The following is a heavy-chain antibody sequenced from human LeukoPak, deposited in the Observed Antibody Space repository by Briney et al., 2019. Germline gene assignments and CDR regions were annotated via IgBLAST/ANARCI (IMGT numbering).Heavy chain of an antibody. Sequence: GGSLSLSCAASGFTFSSYDMHWVRQATGKGLEWVSAIGTAGDTYYPGSVKGRFTISRENAKNSLYLQMNSLRAGDTAVYYCARGFGSSDAFDIWGQGTMVTVSS. CDR3: ARGFGSSDAFDI. D-gene: IGHD2-2*01. J-gene: IGHJ3*02. CDR2: IGTAGDT. V-gene: IGHV3-13*01. CDR1: GFTFSSYD.